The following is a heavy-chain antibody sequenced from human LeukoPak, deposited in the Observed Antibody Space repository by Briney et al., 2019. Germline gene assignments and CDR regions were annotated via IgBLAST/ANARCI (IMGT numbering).Heavy chain of an antibody. J-gene: IGHJ6*03. D-gene: IGHD3-16*02. V-gene: IGHV3-23*01. Sequence: PGGSLRLSCAASGFTFSSYAMSWVRQAPGKGLEWVSAISGSGGSTYYADSVKGRFTISRDNSKNTLYLQMNSLRAEDTAVYYCAKDTIMITFGGVISTYFPNYYYYYMDVWGKGTTVTVSS. CDR3: AKDTIMITFGGVISTYFPNYYYYYMDV. CDR1: GFTFSSYA. CDR2: ISGSGGST.